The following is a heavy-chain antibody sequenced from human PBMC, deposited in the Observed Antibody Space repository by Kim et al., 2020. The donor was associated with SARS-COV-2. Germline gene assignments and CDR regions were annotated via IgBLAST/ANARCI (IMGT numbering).Heavy chain of an antibody. J-gene: IGHJ4*02. CDR3: AKGGGLNGVQHFDF. Sequence: GGSLRLSCAASGFTFNSNAMSWVRQAPGKGLEWVSTITGSGDKTYYADSVKGRFSISRDNSQNTLSLQMNSLRAEDTAVYYCAKGGGLNGVQHFDFWGQGTLVTVSS. D-gene: IGHD2-8*01. CDR2: ITGSGDKT. V-gene: IGHV3-23*01. CDR1: GFTFNSNA.